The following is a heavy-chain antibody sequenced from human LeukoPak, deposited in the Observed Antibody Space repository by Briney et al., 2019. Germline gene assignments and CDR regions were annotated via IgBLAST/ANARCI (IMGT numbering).Heavy chain of an antibody. CDR2: IYYSGST. V-gene: IGHV4-38-2*02. Sequence: SETLSLTCTVSGYSITSAYYWGWIRQPPGKGLEWIGSIYYSGSTYYNPSLKSRVTISVDTSKNQFSLKLSSVTAADTAVYYCARAPSYDYVWGSYRYTFEPQRRAFDIWGQGTMVTVSS. D-gene: IGHD3-16*02. CDR3: ARAPSYDYVWGSYRYTFEPQRRAFDI. CDR1: GYSITSAYY. J-gene: IGHJ3*02.